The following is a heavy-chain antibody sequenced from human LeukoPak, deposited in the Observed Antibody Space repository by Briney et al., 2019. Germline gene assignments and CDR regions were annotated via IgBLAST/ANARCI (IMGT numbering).Heavy chain of an antibody. D-gene: IGHD2-15*01. CDR1: GFTFSNYG. CDR3: AKGVVAATNAAYYGMDV. CDR2: ISYDESDK. V-gene: IGHV3-30*18. J-gene: IGHJ6*02. Sequence: GGSLRLSCAACGFTFSNYGMHWVRQAPGKGLEWVAVISYDESDKYYADSVKGRFTISRDNSKNTLYLQMNSLRPEDTAVYYCAKGVVAATNAAYYGMDVWGQGTTVTVSS.